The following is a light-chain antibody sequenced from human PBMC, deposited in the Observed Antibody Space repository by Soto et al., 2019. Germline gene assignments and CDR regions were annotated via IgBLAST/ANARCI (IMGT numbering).Light chain of an antibody. Sequence: QSALTQPASVSGSPGQSNNISCTGTSSDAGSYNLVSWYQQHQGKAPKLMIYEDNKRPSGVSNRFSVSKSGYTASLTISGLQAEDETDYYCCSYARTSTYVFGSGTKLTVL. CDR1: SSDAGSYNL. J-gene: IGLJ1*01. V-gene: IGLV2-23*01. CDR2: EDN. CDR3: CSYARTSTYV.